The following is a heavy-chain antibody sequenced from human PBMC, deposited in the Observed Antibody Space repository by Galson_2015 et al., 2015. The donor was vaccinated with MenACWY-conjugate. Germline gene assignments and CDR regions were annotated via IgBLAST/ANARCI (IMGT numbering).Heavy chain of an antibody. Sequence: SLRLSCAASGFTFSSYGMNWVRQAPGKGLEWVSSISSNRSYIYYADSVKGRFTISRDNAKNSLYLQMNSLRAEDTAVYYCAREGYGYYFDYWGQGTLVTVSS. CDR3: AREGYGYYFDY. D-gene: IGHD3-16*01. V-gene: IGHV3-21*01. CDR1: GFTFSSYG. J-gene: IGHJ4*02. CDR2: ISSNRSYI.